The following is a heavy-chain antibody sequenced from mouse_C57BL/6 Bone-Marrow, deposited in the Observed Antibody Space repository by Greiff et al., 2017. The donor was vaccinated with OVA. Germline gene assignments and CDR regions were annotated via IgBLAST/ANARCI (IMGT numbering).Heavy chain of an antibody. CDR2: ISNGGGST. J-gene: IGHJ4*01. V-gene: IGHV5-12*01. CDR3: ARQNYGSSYAMDY. D-gene: IGHD1-1*01. Sequence: EVKVEESGGGLVQPGGSLKLSCAASGFTFSDYYMYWVRQTPEKRLEWVAYISNGGGSTYYPDTVKGRFTISRDNAKNTLYLQMSRLKSEDTAMYYCARQNYGSSYAMDYWGQGTSVTVSS. CDR1: GFTFSDYY.